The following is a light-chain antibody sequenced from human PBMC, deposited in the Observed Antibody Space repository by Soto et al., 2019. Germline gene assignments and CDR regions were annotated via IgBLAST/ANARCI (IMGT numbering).Light chain of an antibody. CDR3: CSHAGNSVV. J-gene: IGLJ1*01. CDR1: SSDVGRYSF. V-gene: IGLV2-11*01. CDR2: DIY. Sequence: QSVLTQPRSVSGSPGQSVTISCTGTSSDVGRYSFVSWYQQHPGKAPKLILYDIYKRPSGVPDRFSGSKSGNTASLTISGLQAEDETDYYCCSHAGNSVVFGTGTKGTVL.